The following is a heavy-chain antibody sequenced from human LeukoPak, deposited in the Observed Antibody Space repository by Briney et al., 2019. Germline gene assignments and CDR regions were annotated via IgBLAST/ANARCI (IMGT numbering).Heavy chain of an antibody. CDR1: GGSISSYY. CDR2: IYYSGST. D-gene: IGHD3-22*01. Sequence: SETLSLTCTVSGGSISSYYWSWIRQPPGKGLEWIGYIYYSGSTNYNPSLKSRVTISVDTSKNQFSLKLSSVTAADTAVYYCARVSKRDSSYYWGQGTLVTVSS. J-gene: IGHJ4*02. CDR3: ARVSKRDSSYY. V-gene: IGHV4-59*01.